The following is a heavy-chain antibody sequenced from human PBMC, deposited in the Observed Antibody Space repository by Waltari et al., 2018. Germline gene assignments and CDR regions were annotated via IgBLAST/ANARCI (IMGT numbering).Heavy chain of an antibody. D-gene: IGHD2-21*01. CDR3: ARDPYCGGDCQIDY. J-gene: IGHJ4*02. CDR1: GFTFSSYS. CDR2: ISSSSSYI. Sequence: EVQLVESGGGLVKPGGSLRLSCAASGFTFSSYSMNWVRQAPGKGLEWVSSISSSSSYIYYADSVKGRFTISRDNAKNSLYLQTNSLRAEDTAVYYCARDPYCGGDCQIDYWGQGTLVTVSS. V-gene: IGHV3-21*01.